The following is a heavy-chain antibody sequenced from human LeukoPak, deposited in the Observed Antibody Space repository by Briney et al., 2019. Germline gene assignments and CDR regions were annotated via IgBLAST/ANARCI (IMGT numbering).Heavy chain of an antibody. CDR3: ARGGSSWGFYGYYYYYMDV. Sequence: ASVKVSCKASGYTFTSYDINWVRQATGQGLEWMGWMNPNSGNTGYAQKFQGRVTMTRNTSISTAYMELSSLRSEDTAVYYCARGGSSWGFYGYYYYYMDVWGKGTTVIISS. CDR1: GYTFTSYD. CDR2: MNPNSGNT. J-gene: IGHJ6*03. D-gene: IGHD6-13*01. V-gene: IGHV1-8*01.